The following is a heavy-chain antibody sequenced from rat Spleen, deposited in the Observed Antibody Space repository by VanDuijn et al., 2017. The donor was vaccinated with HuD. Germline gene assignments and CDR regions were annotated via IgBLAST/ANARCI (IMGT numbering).Heavy chain of an antibody. CDR2: ISYDGNRI. CDR3: VRQWDY. V-gene: IGHV5-29*01. J-gene: IGHJ2*01. CDR1: GFTFSNYG. Sequence: EVQLVESGGGLVQPGRSLKLSCAASGFTFSNYGMAWVRQDPTKGLEWVAIISYDGNRIYYRDSVKGRFTISRENAKSTLHRQMDSLRSEDTATYYCVRQWDYWGQGVMVTVSS.